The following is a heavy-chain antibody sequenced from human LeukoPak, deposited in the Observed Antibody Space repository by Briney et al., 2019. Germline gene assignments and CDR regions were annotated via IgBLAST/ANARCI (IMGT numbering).Heavy chain of an antibody. CDR3: AHRRSSSSWYGDRNWFDP. CDR2: IYWDDDK. V-gene: IGHV2-5*02. CDR1: GFSLSTSGVG. D-gene: IGHD6-13*01. Sequence: SGPTLVNPTQTLTLTCTFSGFSLSTSGVGVGWIRQPPGKALEWLALIYWDDDKRCSPSLKSRLIITKDTSKNQVVLTMTNMDPVDTATYYCAHRRSSSSWYGDRNWFDPWGQGTLVTVSS. J-gene: IGHJ5*02.